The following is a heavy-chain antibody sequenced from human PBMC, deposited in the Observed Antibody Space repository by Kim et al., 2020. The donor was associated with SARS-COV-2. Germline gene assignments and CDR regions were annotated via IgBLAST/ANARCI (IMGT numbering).Heavy chain of an antibody. V-gene: IGHV3-11*03. Sequence: SVKGRFTISRDNAKNELYLRMNSLRAEDTAVYYCARSVVRGVHYYYGMDVWGQGTTVTVSS. D-gene: IGHD3-10*01. CDR3: ARSVVRGVHYYYGMDV. J-gene: IGHJ6*02.